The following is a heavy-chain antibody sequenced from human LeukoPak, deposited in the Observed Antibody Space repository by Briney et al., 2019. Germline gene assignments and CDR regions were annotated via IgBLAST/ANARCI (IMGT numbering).Heavy chain of an antibody. J-gene: IGHJ4*02. D-gene: IGHD3-10*01. Sequence: GGSLRLSCAASGFTFSSYSMNWVRQAPGKGLEWVSYISRSSSTIYYADSVKGRFTISRDNAKNSLYLQMNSLRAGDTAVYYCARDSPYGPSYFDYWGQGTLVTVSS. V-gene: IGHV3-48*04. CDR2: ISRSSSTI. CDR1: GFTFSSYS. CDR3: ARDSPYGPSYFDY.